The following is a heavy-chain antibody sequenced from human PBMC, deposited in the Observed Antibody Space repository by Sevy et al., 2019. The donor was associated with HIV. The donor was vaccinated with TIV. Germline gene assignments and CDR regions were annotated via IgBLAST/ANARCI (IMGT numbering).Heavy chain of an antibody. Sequence: SETLSLTCTVSGGSISSYYWSWIRQPAGKGLEWIGRIYTSGSTNYNPSLKSRVTMSVDTSKNQFSLKLSSVTAADTAVYYYARSGAYYDFWSGYYQFDYWGQGTLVTVSS. V-gene: IGHV4-4*07. CDR1: GGSISSYY. J-gene: IGHJ4*02. D-gene: IGHD3-3*01. CDR3: ARSGAYYDFWSGYYQFDY. CDR2: IYTSGST.